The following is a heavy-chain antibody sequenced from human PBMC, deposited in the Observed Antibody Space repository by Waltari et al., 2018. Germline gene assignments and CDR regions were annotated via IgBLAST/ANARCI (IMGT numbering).Heavy chain of an antibody. CDR3: ARDQWFGFDI. D-gene: IGHD3-22*01. J-gene: IGHJ3*02. V-gene: IGHV3-7*01. CDR1: GFSSRTYW. CDR2: INQDGSEK. Sequence: EVQLVESGGGLVQPGGSLRLSCTASGFSSRTYWMSWVRQAPGKGLEWVANINQDGSEKYYVDSVEGRFTISRDNAKNSVFLQMSSLKDEDTAVYYCARDQWFGFDIWGQGTMVTVSS.